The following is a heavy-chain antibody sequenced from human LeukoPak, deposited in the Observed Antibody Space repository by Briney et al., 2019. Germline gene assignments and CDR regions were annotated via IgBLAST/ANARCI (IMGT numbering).Heavy chain of an antibody. V-gene: IGHV5-51*01. CDR1: GYSFTSYC. J-gene: IGHJ3*01. D-gene: IGHD1-26*01. CDR3: GMSGDRVPLQDDVFDV. Sequence: GESLKISCKVSGYSFTSYCIGWVRQMPGKGREWMGFIYPGDSGPTYSPSFQGQVTISVDKSINTAYLQWSSLQASDTAMYYCGMSGDRVPLQDDVFDVCGQGTMVTVST. CDR2: IYPGDSGP.